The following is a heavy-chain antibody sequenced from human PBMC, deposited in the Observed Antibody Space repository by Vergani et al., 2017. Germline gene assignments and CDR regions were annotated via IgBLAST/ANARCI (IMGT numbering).Heavy chain of an antibody. V-gene: IGHV3-30*03. CDR1: GFTFSSYG. D-gene: IGHD3-9*01. Sequence: VQLVESGGGLVKPGGSLRLSCEASGFTFSSYGMHWVRQAPGKGLEWVAVISYDGSNKYYADSVKGRFTISRDNSKNTLYLQMNSLRAEDTAVYYCARDGRYYDILTGYSKRPLVFDYWGQGTLVTVSS. CDR3: ARDGRYYDILTGYSKRPLVFDY. J-gene: IGHJ4*02. CDR2: ISYDGSNK.